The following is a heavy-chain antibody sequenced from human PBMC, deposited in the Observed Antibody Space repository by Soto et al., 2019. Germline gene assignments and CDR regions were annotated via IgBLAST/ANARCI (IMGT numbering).Heavy chain of an antibody. D-gene: IGHD3-10*01. CDR2: INHSGST. Sequence: SETLSLTCAVYGGSFSGYYWSWIRQPPGKGLEWIGEINHSGSTNYNPSLKSRVTISVDTSKNQFSLKLGSVTAADTAVYYCARSYGPYYYYYGMDVWGQGTTVTVSS. CDR3: ARSYGPYYYYYGMDV. CDR1: GGSFSGYY. V-gene: IGHV4-34*01. J-gene: IGHJ6*02.